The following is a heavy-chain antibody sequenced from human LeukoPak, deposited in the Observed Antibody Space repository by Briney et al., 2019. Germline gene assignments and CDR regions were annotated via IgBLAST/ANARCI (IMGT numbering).Heavy chain of an antibody. D-gene: IGHD1-26*01. CDR3: ARVGGTDAYDI. Sequence: GGSLRLSCAASGFTFKNYVMSWVRLAPGKGLEWVPTITTSGGGTYYADSVKGRFSISRDNSKNTAYLQMNSLKAEDTAVYYCARVGGTDAYDIWGQGTMVTVSS. V-gene: IGHV3-23*01. CDR1: GFTFKNYV. J-gene: IGHJ3*02. CDR2: ITTSGGGT.